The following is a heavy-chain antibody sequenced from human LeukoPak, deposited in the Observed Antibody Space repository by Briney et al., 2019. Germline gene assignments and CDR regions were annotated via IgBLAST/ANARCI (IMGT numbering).Heavy chain of an antibody. D-gene: IGHD6-13*01. CDR3: AKDQSLNGYSSSRYWDY. V-gene: IGHV3-23*01. J-gene: IGHJ4*02. Sequence: GGSLRLSCAASGFTFSSYAMSWVRQAPGKGLEWVSAISGSGGSTYYADSVKGRFTNSRDNSKNTLYLQMNSLRAEDTAVYYCAKDQSLNGYSSSRYWDYWGQGTLVTVSS. CDR2: ISGSGGST. CDR1: GFTFSSYA.